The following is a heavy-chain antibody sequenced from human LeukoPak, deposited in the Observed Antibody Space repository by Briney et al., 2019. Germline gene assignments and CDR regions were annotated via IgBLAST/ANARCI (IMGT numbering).Heavy chain of an antibody. CDR2: ISSSSLYI. V-gene: IGHV3-21*01. CDR3: ASEQSGNYYRPFDS. J-gene: IGHJ4*02. Sequence: NPGGSLRLSCATSGFTFSSYSMNWVRQAPGKALEWVSSISSSSLYIYYADSVRGRFTISRDNAKSSLYLQMNSLRAEDTAVYYCASEQSGNYYRPFDSWGQGTLVTVSS. CDR1: GFTFSSYS. D-gene: IGHD1-26*01.